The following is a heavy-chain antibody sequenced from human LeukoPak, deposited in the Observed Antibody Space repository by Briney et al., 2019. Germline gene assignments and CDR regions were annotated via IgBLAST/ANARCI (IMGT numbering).Heavy chain of an antibody. D-gene: IGHD2-2*01. Sequence: GGSLRLSCAASGFTVSSDYMTWFRQAPGKELEGVSSIYRSGSTYSADSVKGRFTISRDNSKNTLYLQMNSLKPEDTAVYYCARGISTSTCCHFDSWGQGTLVTVSS. V-gene: IGHV3-66*02. J-gene: IGHJ4*02. CDR3: ARGISTSTCCHFDS. CDR1: GFTVSSDY. CDR2: IYRSGST.